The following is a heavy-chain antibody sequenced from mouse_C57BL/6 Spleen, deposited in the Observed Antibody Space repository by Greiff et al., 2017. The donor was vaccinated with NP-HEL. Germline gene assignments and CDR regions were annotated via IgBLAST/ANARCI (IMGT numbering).Heavy chain of an antibody. CDR1: GYTFTEYT. D-gene: IGHD1-1*01. J-gene: IGHJ2*01. CDR3: ARHEEDYYGSSYQYYFDY. CDR2: FYPGSGSI. Sequence: QVQLQQSGAELVKPGASVKLSCKASGYTFTEYTIHWVKQRSGQGLEWIGWFYPGSGSIKYNEKFKDKATLTADKSSSTVYMELSRLTSEDSAVYFCARHEEDYYGSSYQYYFDYWGQGTTLTVSS. V-gene: IGHV1-62-2*01.